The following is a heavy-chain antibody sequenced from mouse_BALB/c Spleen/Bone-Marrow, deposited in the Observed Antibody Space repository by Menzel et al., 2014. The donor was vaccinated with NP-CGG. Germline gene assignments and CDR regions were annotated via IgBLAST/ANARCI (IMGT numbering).Heavy chain of an antibody. CDR3: ARDRGYFDY. CDR2: ISSGGSYT. V-gene: IGHV5-9-4*01. Sequence: EVQRVESGGGLVKPGGSLKLSCAASGFTFSSYAMSWVRQSPEKRLEWVAEISSGGSYTYYPDTVTGRFTISRDNAKNTLYLEMSSLRSEGTAMYYCARDRGYFDYWGQGTTRTVSS. D-gene: IGHD3-1*01. J-gene: IGHJ2*01. CDR1: GFTFSSYA.